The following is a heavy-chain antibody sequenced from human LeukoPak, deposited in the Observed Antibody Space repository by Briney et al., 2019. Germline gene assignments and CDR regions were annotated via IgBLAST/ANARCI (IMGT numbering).Heavy chain of an antibody. CDR1: GFTFSSYA. V-gene: IGHV3-23*01. J-gene: IGHJ4*02. Sequence: GGSLRLSCAASGFTFSSYAMSWVRQAPGKGLEWVSAISGSGGSTYYADSVKGRFTISRDNSKNTVYLQMNSLRAEDTAVYYCARGPFSSSWSEFDYWGQGTLVTVSS. CDR3: ARGPFSSSWSEFDY. CDR2: ISGSGGST. D-gene: IGHD6-13*01.